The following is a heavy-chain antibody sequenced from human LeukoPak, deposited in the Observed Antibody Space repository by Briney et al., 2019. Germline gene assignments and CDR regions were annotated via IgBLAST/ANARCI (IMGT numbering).Heavy chain of an antibody. CDR1: GYSFTSYW. V-gene: IGHV5-51*01. CDR2: IYPGDSDT. J-gene: IGHJ5*01. Sequence: GESLKISCKGSGYSFTSYWIGWVRQMPGKGLEWMGNIYPGDSDTRYSPSFQGQVTISADKSITTAYLQWTSLKVSDTAMYYCARRTYDVLTGTPSSVRKNWFDSWGQGTLVTVSS. CDR3: ARRTYDVLTGTPSSVRKNWFDS. D-gene: IGHD3-9*01.